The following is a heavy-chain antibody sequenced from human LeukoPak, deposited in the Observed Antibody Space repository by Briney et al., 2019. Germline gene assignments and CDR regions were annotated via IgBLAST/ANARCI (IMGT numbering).Heavy chain of an antibody. Sequence: GGSLRLSCAASGFTFSSYGMHWVRQAPGKGLEWVAVISYDGSNKYYADSVKGRFTISRDNSKNTLYLQMNSLRAEDTAVYYCAKDTTMINFDYWGQGTLVTVSS. V-gene: IGHV3-30*18. D-gene: IGHD3-22*01. J-gene: IGHJ4*02. CDR2: ISYDGSNK. CDR3: AKDTTMINFDY. CDR1: GFTFSSYG.